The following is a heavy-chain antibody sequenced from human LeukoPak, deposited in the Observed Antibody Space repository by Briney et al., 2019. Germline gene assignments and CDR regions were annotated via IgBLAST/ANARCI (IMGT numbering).Heavy chain of an antibody. V-gene: IGHV4-34*01. J-gene: IGHJ6*02. CDR1: GGSISSYY. Sequence: NTSETLSLTCIVSGGSISSYYWSWIRQPPGKGLEWIGEINHSGSTNYNPSLKSRVTISVDTSKNQFSLKLSSVTAADTAVYYCARRSDYYYYYGMDVWGQGTTVTVSS. CDR3: ARRSDYYYYYGMDV. CDR2: INHSGST.